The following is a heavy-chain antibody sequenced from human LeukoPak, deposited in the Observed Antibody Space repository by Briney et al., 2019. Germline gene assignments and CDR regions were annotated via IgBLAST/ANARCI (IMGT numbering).Heavy chain of an antibody. J-gene: IGHJ4*02. CDR1: GFTLSSYG. CDR3: AKDTGSSSEFDY. D-gene: IGHD6-6*01. CDR2: IRYDGSNK. Sequence: GGSLRLSCEASGFTLSSYGMHWVRQAPGKGLEGVAFIRYDGSNKYYADSVKGRFTISRDNSKNTLYLQMNSLRAEDTAVYYCAKDTGSSSEFDYWGQGTLVTVSS. V-gene: IGHV3-30*02.